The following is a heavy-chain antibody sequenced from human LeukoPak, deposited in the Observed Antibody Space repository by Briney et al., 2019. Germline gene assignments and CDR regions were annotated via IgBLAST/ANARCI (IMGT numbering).Heavy chain of an antibody. CDR3: ARRAYYDSSGFHTTSGYFDL. J-gene: IGHJ2*01. D-gene: IGHD3-16*01. CDR1: GGSMFSYY. CDR2: IYSSGIT. V-gene: IGHV4-4*08. Sequence: PSETLSLTCSVSGGSMFSYYWNWIRQPPGKGLEWIGYIYSSGITNYNPSLRSRGTISVATSRNQFSLRLTSVTAEDTAIYYCARRAYYDSSGFHTTSGYFDLWGRGTLVTVSS.